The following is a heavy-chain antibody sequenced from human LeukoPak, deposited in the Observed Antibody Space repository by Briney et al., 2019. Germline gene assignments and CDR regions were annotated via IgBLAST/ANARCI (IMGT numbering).Heavy chain of an antibody. CDR1: GFTFSSYW. V-gene: IGHV3-7*01. Sequence: PGGSLRLSCAASGFTFSSYWMTWVRQAPGKGLEWVANIKQDGSEKYSVDSVKGRFSISRDNAKNSLYLQMNSLRAEDTAVYYCAKLTQERAFDIWGQGTMVTVSS. J-gene: IGHJ3*02. D-gene: IGHD1-26*01. CDR3: AKLTQERAFDI. CDR2: IKQDGSEK.